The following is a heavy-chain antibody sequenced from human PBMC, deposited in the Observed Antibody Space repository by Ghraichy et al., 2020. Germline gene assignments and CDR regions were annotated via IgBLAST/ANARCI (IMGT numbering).Heavy chain of an antibody. V-gene: IGHV3-23*01. J-gene: IGHJ6*04. CDR3: AKTELSRDYYSYGMDL. CDR2: ISGSGGST. D-gene: IGHD1-26*01. CDR1: GFTFSSYA. Sequence: GGSLRLSCAASGFTFSSYAMSWVRQAPGKGLEWVSAISGSGGSTYYADSVKGRFTISRDNSKKTLYLQMNSLRAEDTAVYYCAKTELSRDYYSYGMDLWGKGTPVAVSS.